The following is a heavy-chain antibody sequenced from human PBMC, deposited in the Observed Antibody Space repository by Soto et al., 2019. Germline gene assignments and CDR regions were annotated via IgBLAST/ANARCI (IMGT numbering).Heavy chain of an antibody. Sequence: ASVKVSCKASGYTFTSYGISWVRQAPGQGLEWMGWISAYNGNTNYAQKLQGRVTMTTDTSTSTAYMELRSLRSDGTAVYYCARDTNVWGSYRLYYFDYWGQGTLVTVSS. V-gene: IGHV1-18*01. CDR3: ARDTNVWGSYRLYYFDY. CDR1: GYTFTSYG. J-gene: IGHJ4*02. D-gene: IGHD3-16*02. CDR2: ISAYNGNT.